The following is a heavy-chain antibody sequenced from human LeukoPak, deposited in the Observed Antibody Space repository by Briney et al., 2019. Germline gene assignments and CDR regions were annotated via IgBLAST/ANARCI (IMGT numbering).Heavy chain of an antibody. CDR3: AKNRVDIVATINY. Sequence: GGSLRLSCAASGFTFSSYAMSWVRRAPGKGLEWVSATSGSGGSTYYAASVRGRFTVSRDNSKNTLYLQMNSLSAEDTAVYYCAKNRVDIVATINYWGQGTLVTVSS. CDR2: TSGSGGST. J-gene: IGHJ4*02. D-gene: IGHD5-12*01. V-gene: IGHV3-23*01. CDR1: GFTFSSYA.